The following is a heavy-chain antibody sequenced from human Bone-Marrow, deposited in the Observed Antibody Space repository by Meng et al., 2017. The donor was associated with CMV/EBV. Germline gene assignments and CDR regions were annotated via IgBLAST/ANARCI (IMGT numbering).Heavy chain of an antibody. V-gene: IGHV1-46*01. CDR1: GYTFTSYY. Sequence: ASVKVSCKASGYTFTSYYMHWVRQAPGQGLEWVGIINPSGGSTSYAQKFQGRVTMTRDTSTSTVYMELSSLRSEDTAVYYCARGRYGGAYYYYGMDVWGQGTTVTVSS. CDR2: INPSGGST. CDR3: ARGRYGGAYYYYGMDV. J-gene: IGHJ6*02. D-gene: IGHD4-23*01.